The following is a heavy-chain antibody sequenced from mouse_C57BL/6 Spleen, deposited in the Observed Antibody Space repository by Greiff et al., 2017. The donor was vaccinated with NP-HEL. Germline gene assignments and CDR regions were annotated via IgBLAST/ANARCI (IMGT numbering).Heavy chain of an antibody. J-gene: IGHJ2*01. Sequence: QVQLQQPGAELVRPGTSVKLSCKASGYTFTSYWMHWVKQRPGQGLEWIGVIDPSDSYTNYNQKFKGKATLTVDTSSSTAYMQLSSLTSEDSAVYYCARDLGLRRDPYYFDYWGQGTTLTVSS. D-gene: IGHD2-2*01. V-gene: IGHV1-59*01. CDR1: GYTFTSYW. CDR3: ARDLGLRRDPYYFDY. CDR2: IDPSDSYT.